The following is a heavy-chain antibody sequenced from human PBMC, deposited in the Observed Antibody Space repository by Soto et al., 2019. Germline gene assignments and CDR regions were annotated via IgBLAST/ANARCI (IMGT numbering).Heavy chain of an antibody. J-gene: IGHJ4*02. Sequence: GGSLRLSCAASGFTFSSYGMHWVRQAPGKGLEWVAVIWYDGSNKYYADSVKGRFTISRDNSKNTLYLQMNSLRAEDTAVYYCAREGRYYDSRPGGPHFDYWGQGTLVTVSS. CDR2: IWYDGSNK. CDR3: AREGRYYDSRPGGPHFDY. CDR1: GFTFSSYG. D-gene: IGHD3-22*01. V-gene: IGHV3-33*01.